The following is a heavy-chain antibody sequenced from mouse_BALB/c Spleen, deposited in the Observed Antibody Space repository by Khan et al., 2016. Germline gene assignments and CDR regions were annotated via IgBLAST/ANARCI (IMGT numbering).Heavy chain of an antibody. D-gene: IGHD2-4*01. Sequence: QVQLQQSGAEVARPGASVKLSCKASGYTFTSYWMQWVKQRPGQGLEWIGAIYPGDGDTRYTQKFKGKATLTADQSSSTAYMQLSSLASEDSAVYYCARLDDYKSWLAYWGQGTLVTVSA. CDR2: IYPGDGDT. CDR3: ARLDDYKSWLAY. J-gene: IGHJ3*01. V-gene: IGHV1-87*01. CDR1: GYTFTSYW.